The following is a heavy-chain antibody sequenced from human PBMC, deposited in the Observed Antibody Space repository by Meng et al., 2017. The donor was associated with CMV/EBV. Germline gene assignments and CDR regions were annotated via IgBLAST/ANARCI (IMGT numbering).Heavy chain of an antibody. CDR2: ISSSGSTI. J-gene: IGHJ4*02. Sequence: GESLKISCAASGFTFSDYYMSWIRQAPGKGLEWVSYISSSGSTIYYADSVKGRFTISRDNAKNSLYLQMNSLRAEDTAVYYCARVFGYDFWSGYFDYWGQGTLVTVS. D-gene: IGHD3-3*01. CDR3: ARVFGYDFWSGYFDY. V-gene: IGHV3-11*01. CDR1: GFTFSDYY.